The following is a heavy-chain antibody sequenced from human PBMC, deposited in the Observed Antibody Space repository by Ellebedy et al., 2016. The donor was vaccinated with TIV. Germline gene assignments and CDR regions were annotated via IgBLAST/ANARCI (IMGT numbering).Heavy chain of an antibody. V-gene: IGHV1-69*04. Sequence: AASVKVSCKASGGTFSSYAISWVRQAPGQGLEWMGRIIPILGIANYAQKFQGRVTITADKSTSTAYMELSSLRSEDTAVYYCARETITIFGVERYYYYYGMDVWGQGTTVTVSS. CDR2: IIPILGIA. J-gene: IGHJ6*02. CDR1: GGTFSSYA. CDR3: ARETITIFGVERYYYYYGMDV. D-gene: IGHD3-3*01.